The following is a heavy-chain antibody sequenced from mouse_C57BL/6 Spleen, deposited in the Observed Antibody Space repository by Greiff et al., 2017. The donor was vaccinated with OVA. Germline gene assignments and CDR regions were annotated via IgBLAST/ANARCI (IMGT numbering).Heavy chain of an antibody. J-gene: IGHJ3*01. D-gene: IGHD3-2*02. CDR2: INPGSGGT. Sequence: QVHLKQSGAVLVRPGPSVKVSCKASGYAFTNYLIEWVKQRPGQGLEWIGVINPGSGGTNYNEKFKGKATLTADKSTSTADMQLSSLTSEDSAVYYCARAGYSSGYEFAYWGQGTLVTVSA. V-gene: IGHV1-54*01. CDR3: ARAGYSSGYEFAY. CDR1: GYAFTNYL.